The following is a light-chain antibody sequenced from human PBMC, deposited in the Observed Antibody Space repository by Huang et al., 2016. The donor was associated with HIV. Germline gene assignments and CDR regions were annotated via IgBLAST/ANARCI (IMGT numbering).Light chain of an antibody. V-gene: IGKV3-11*01. CDR3: QQRSTWPLT. CDR2: DTS. Sequence: EVMLTHSPSILSLSLGGTGTISCKASQSVGSYVAWYQQRPGQSPRLLLYDTSNRAAGIPTRVSGSGSGTDFILTISGLESGDLGVFYCQQRSTWPLTFGGGTKVA. J-gene: IGKJ4*01. CDR1: QSVGSY.